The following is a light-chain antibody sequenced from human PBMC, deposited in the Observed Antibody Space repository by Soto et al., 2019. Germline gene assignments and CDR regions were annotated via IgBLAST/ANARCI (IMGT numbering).Light chain of an antibody. CDR2: GSS. J-gene: IGLJ1*01. CDR3: AAWDDSLSAYV. CDR1: SSNFGAGYD. V-gene: IGLV1-40*01. Sequence: QSVLTQPPSVSGAPGQRVTISCTGSSSNFGAGYDVHWYQQLPGTAPKLLIYGSSNRPSGVPARFSGSKSATSASLAISGLQSEDETDYYCAAWDDSLSAYVFGTGTKLTVL.